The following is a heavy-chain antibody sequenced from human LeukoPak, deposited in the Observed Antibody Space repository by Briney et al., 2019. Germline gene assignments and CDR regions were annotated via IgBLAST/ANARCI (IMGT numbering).Heavy chain of an antibody. J-gene: IGHJ4*02. CDR2: IYSGGST. Sequence: GGSLRLSCAASGFTVSSSYMSWVHQAPGKGLEWVSLIYSGGSTFYADSVRGRFTISRDNSKNTLYLQMNTLRAEDTAVYYCARETDYSSGWASYYFDYWGQGTLVTVSS. CDR3: ARETDYSSGWASYYFDY. CDR1: GFTVSSSY. V-gene: IGHV3-66*01. D-gene: IGHD6-19*01.